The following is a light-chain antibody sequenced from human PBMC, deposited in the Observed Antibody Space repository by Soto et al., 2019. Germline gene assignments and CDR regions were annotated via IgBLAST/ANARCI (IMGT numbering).Light chain of an antibody. CDR2: YYSDSDK. J-gene: IGLJ2*01. Sequence: LTQPPSSSASPGESARLTCTLPSDINVGSYNIYWYQQKSGSPPRYLLYYYSDSDKGQGSGVPSRFSGSKDASANTGILLISGLQSEDEADYYCMIWPSNAVVFGGGTKLTVL. CDR1: SDINVGSYN. CDR3: MIWPSNAVV. V-gene: IGLV5-37*01.